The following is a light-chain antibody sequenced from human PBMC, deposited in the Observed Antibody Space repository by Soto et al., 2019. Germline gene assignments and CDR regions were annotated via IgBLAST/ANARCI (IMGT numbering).Light chain of an antibody. J-gene: IGKJ4*01. CDR2: GAS. Sequence: EIVLKRSPGTLSLSPGERAAPSGMASQSVSSSYLAWYQQKPGQAPRLLIYGASSRATGIPDRFSGSGSGTDFTLTISRLEPEDFAVYYCQQYGSSSLTFGGGTKVDIK. V-gene: IGKV3-20*01. CDR1: QSVSSSY. CDR3: QQYGSSSLT.